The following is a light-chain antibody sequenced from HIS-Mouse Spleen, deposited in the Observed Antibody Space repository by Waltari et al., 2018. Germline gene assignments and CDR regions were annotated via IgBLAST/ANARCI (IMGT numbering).Light chain of an antibody. V-gene: IGKV1-33*01. J-gene: IGKJ5*01. CDR1: QDISNY. CDR2: DAS. CDR3: QQYDNLLIT. Sequence: DIQMTQSPSSLSASVGDSVPITCQASQDISNYLNWYQQKPGKAPKLLIYDASNLETGVPSRFSGSGSGTDFTFTISSLQPEDIATYYCQQYDNLLITFGQGTRLEIK.